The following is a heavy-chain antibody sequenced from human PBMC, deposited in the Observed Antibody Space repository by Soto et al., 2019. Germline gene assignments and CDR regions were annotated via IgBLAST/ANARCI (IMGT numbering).Heavy chain of an antibody. Sequence: SETLSLTCTVSGGSISSYCWSWIRQPPGKGLEWIGYIYYSGSTNYNPSLKSRVTISVDTSKNQFSLKLSSVTAADTAVYYCARFNKAFDIWGQGTMVTVSS. CDR1: GGSISSYC. CDR3: ARFNKAFDI. CDR2: IYYSGST. V-gene: IGHV4-59*01. J-gene: IGHJ3*02.